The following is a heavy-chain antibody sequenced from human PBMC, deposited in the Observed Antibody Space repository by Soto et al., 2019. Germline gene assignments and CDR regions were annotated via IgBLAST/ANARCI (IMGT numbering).Heavy chain of an antibody. J-gene: IGHJ4*02. CDR3: ARDSYYYDSSGPRMDY. CDR1: GGTFSSYA. Sequence: ASVKVSCKASGGTFSSYAISWVRQAPGQGLEWMGGIIPIFGTANYAQKFQGRVTITADESTSTAYMELSSLRSEDTAVYYCARDSYYYDSSGPRMDYWGQGTLVTVSS. CDR2: IIPIFGTA. V-gene: IGHV1-69*13. D-gene: IGHD3-22*01.